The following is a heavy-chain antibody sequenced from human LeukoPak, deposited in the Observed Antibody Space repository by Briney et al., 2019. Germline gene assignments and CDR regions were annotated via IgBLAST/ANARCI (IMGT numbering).Heavy chain of an antibody. Sequence: SETLSLTCTVSGGSISSGSYYWGWIRQPPGKGLAWIGSMLYSGSTNYKPSLKSRVTMSVDTSKNQFSLKLSSVTAADTAVYYCAHYYDSRGYYLGYWGQGTLVTVSS. D-gene: IGHD3-22*01. J-gene: IGHJ4*02. CDR1: GGSISSGSYY. CDR2: MLYSGST. CDR3: AHYYDSRGYYLGY. V-gene: IGHV4-39*01.